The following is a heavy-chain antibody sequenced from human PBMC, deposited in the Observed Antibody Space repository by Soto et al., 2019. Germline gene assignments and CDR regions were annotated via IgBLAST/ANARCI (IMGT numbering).Heavy chain of an antibody. CDR2: ISGNNGNT. V-gene: IGHV1-18*01. CDR3: AKPGDIYEFCSGYYKTANYFDF. CDR1: DYIFRNYH. Sequence: QHQLVQSGAEEKRPGDSVKVSCKASDYIFRNYHINWVRQAPGQGPEWMGSISGNNGNTQYAQMFQGRVSMTTEKSTNTVYMELKNLGSDDTAVYYCAKPGDIYEFCSGYYKTANYFDFWGQGSLVTVSS. J-gene: IGHJ4*02. D-gene: IGHD3-3*01.